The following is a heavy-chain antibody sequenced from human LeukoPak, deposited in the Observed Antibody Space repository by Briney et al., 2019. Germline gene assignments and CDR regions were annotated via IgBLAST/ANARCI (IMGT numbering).Heavy chain of an antibody. D-gene: IGHD5-18*01. V-gene: IGHV3-23*01. CDR1: GFTFSSYA. J-gene: IGHJ4*02. Sequence: PGGSLRLSCAASGFTFSSYAMSWVRQAPGKGLEWVSAISGSGGSTYYADSVKGRFTISRDNSKNTLYLRMNSLRAEDTAVYYCAKDLSGGYSYVEEDYWGQGTLVTVSS. CDR2: ISGSGGST. CDR3: AKDLSGGYSYVEEDY.